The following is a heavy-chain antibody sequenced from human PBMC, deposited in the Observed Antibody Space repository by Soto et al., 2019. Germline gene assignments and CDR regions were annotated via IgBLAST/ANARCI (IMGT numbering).Heavy chain of an antibody. D-gene: IGHD4-4*01. V-gene: IGHV1-69*02. CDR1: GGTFSSYT. J-gene: IGHJ6*02. CDR2: IIPILGIA. Sequence: QVQLVQSGAEVKKPGSSVKVSCKASGGTFSSYTISWVRQAPGQGLEWMGRIIPILGIANYAQKFQGRVTITADKSTSTAYMELSSLRSEDTAVYYCARVPALNVTQYGMDVWGQGTTVTVSS. CDR3: ARVPALNVTQYGMDV.